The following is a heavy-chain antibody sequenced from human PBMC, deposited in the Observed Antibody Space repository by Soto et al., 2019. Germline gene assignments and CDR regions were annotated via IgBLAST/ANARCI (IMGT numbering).Heavy chain of an antibody. CDR2: IVPMHRTA. J-gene: IGHJ6*02. CDR1: GGTFRSYT. V-gene: IGHV1-69*16. CDR3: ARDCGNTDCFDMDV. Sequence: QVRLVPAGAEVKKPGSSVKVSCEASGGTFRSYTFSWVRQAPGHGLEWMGGIVPMHRTANDAQKFQGRVSISPDESTNTVHMELSSLRPDDTAVYYCARDCGNTDCFDMDVWGQGTTVIVSS. D-gene: IGHD3-9*01.